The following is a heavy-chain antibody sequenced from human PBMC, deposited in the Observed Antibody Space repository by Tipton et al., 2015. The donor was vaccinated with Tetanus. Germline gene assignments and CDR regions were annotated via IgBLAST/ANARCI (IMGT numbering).Heavy chain of an antibody. CDR1: GGSVSNGGYS. CDR3: ARGGGNTMFRGGEFVHSYYNQGMDV. D-gene: IGHD3-10*01. J-gene: IGHJ6*02. CDR2: ISHSGRT. Sequence: TLSLTCAVSGGSVSNGGYSWSWIRQPPGKGLVCIGYISHSGRTYYNPSLNSRVTISLDRSKNQFSLKLTSVTAADTAVYYCARGGGNTMFRGGEFVHSYYNQGMDVWCQGTTVTVSS. V-gene: IGHV4-30-2*01.